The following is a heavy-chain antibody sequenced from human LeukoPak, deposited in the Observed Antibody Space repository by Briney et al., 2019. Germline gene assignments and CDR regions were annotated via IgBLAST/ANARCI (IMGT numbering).Heavy chain of an antibody. CDR1: GGSFSGYY. V-gene: IGHV4-34*01. Sequence: ASETLSLTCAVYGGSFSGYYWSWIRQPPGKGLEWIGEINHSGSTNYNPSLKSRVTISVDTSKNQFSLKLSSVTAADTAVYYCASRYYDSSGYGFDYWGQGTPVTVSS. J-gene: IGHJ4*02. D-gene: IGHD3-22*01. CDR2: INHSGST. CDR3: ASRYYDSSGYGFDY.